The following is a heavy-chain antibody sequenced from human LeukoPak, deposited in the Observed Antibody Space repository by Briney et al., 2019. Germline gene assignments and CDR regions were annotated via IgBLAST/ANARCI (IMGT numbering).Heavy chain of an antibody. D-gene: IGHD6-19*01. CDR1: GGSISSSSYH. Sequence: SETLSLTCTVSGGSISSSSYHWGWVRQPPXXXXEWIGSIXYSGNTYXXPSXKSRVXISVDTSKNQFSLKLTSVTAEDTAVYYCARINSGWYFDYWGQGTLVTVSS. J-gene: IGHJ4*02. CDR2: IXYSGNT. CDR3: ARINSGWYFDY. V-gene: IGHV4-39*07.